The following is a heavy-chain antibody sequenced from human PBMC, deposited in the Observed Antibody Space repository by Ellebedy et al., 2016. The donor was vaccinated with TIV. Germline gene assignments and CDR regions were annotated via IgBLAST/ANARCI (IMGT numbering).Heavy chain of an antibody. Sequence: GESLKISXAASGFTFSSYAMSWVRQAPGKGLEWVSAISGSGGSTYYADSVKGRFTISRDNSKNTLYLQMNSLRAEDTAVYYCAKDRRGYSGYGDYWGQGTLVTVSS. CDR2: ISGSGGST. V-gene: IGHV3-23*01. CDR1: GFTFSSYA. D-gene: IGHD5-12*01. J-gene: IGHJ4*02. CDR3: AKDRRGYSGYGDY.